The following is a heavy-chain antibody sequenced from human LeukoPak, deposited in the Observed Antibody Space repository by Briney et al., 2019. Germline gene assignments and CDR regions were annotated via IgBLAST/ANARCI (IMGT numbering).Heavy chain of an antibody. CDR1: GYTFTSYG. V-gene: IGHV1-18*01. J-gene: IGHJ6*02. Sequence: EASVKVSCKASGYTFTSYGISWGRQAPGQGLGWMGWISAYDGNTNYAQKLQGRVTMTTDTSTRTAYMDLRSLRSDDTHLYECARNTMVRGVSSPPAFWGQGTTVTVSS. CDR3: ARNTMVRGVSSPPAF. CDR2: ISAYDGNT. D-gene: IGHD3-10*01.